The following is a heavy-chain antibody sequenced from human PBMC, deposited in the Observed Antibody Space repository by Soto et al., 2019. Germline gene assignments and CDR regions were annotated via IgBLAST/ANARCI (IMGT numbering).Heavy chain of an antibody. Sequence: GSLSLSCAASGFTFSSYAMSWVRQAPGKGLEWVSAISGSGGSTYYADSVKGRFTISRDNSKNTLYLQMNSLRAEDTAVYYCAKDLLYSGSSGFDYWGQGTLVTVSS. CDR1: GFTFSSYA. CDR2: ISGSGGST. J-gene: IGHJ4*02. D-gene: IGHD5-12*01. CDR3: AKDLLYSGSSGFDY. V-gene: IGHV3-23*01.